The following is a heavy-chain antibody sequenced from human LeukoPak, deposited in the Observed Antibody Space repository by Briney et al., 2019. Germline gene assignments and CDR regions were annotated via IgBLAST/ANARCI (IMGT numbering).Heavy chain of an antibody. J-gene: IGHJ4*02. D-gene: IGHD2-21*01. CDR3: AREAVIAYFDY. CDR1: GGSISSYY. CDR2: IYYSGST. Sequence: SETLSLACTVSGGSISSYYWSWIRQPPGKGLEWIGYIYYSGSTNYNPSLKSRVTKSVDTSKNQFSLKLSSVTAADTAVYYCAREAVIAYFDYWGQGTLVTVSS. V-gene: IGHV4-59*01.